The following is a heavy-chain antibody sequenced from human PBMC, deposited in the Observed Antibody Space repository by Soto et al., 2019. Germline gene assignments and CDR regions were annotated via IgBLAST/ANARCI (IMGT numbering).Heavy chain of an antibody. CDR2: INHSGST. J-gene: IGHJ4*02. D-gene: IGHD2-8*02. Sequence: QVQLQQWGAGLLKPSETLSLTCAVYGGSFSGYYWTWIRQPPGTGLEWIGEINHSGSTNYNPSLNSRVPTSVDTSKNQFSLKLTSVPAADPAVYYCARDKITGLFDYWGQGTLVTVSS. CDR1: GGSFSGYY. CDR3: ARDKITGLFDY. V-gene: IGHV4-34*01.